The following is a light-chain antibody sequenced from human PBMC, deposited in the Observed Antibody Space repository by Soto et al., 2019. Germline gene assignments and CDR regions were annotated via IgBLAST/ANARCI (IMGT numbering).Light chain of an antibody. CDR2: GAS. V-gene: IGKV3-20*01. J-gene: IGKJ2*01. CDR3: QQYGSSPYT. CDR1: QSVSSSY. Sequence: EIVLTQSPGTLSLSPGERATLSCRASQSVSSSYLAWYQQKPGQAPRLLIYGASTRATGTPDRFSGSGSGTDFTLTINRLEPEDFAVDYCQQYGSSPYTFGQGTKLEIK.